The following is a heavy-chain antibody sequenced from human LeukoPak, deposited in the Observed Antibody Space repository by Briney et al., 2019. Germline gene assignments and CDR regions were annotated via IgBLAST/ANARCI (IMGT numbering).Heavy chain of an antibody. V-gene: IGHV1-69-2*01. J-gene: IGHJ5*02. CDR3: VTDLLVTNIS. CDR2: VDPEDGKA. CDR1: GYTFTDSY. D-gene: IGHD2-21*02. Sequence: VASVKISRKASGYTFTDSYIHWVQQAPGNGLEWVGRVDPEDGKATFSHKFQGRVSLTADTPADTAYLELSSLRSEDTAMYYCVTDLLVTNISWGQGTLVAVS.